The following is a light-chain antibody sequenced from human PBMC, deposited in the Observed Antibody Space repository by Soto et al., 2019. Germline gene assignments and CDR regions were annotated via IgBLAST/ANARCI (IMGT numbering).Light chain of an antibody. V-gene: IGLV1-40*01. J-gene: IGLJ1*01. CDR2: GNS. CDR3: QSYDSSLSGYYF. Sequence: QSVLTQPPSVSGASGQRVTISCTGSSSNIGGGYDVHWYQQLPGTAPKLLIYGNSNRPSGVPDRFSGSKSGTSASLAITGLQAEDEADYYCQSYDSSLSGYYFFGTGTKVTVL. CDR1: SSNIGGGYD.